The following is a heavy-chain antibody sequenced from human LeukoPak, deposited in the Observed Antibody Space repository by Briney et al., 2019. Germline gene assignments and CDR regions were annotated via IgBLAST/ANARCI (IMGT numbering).Heavy chain of an antibody. CDR3: ARGNQLRRDYYYGMDV. CDR2: IWYDGSNK. CDR1: GFTFSSYS. V-gene: IGHV3-33*01. Sequence: GGSLRLSCAASGFTFSSYSMHWVRQAPGKGLEWVAVIWYDGSNKYYADSVKGRFTISRDNSKNTLYLQMNSLRAEDTAVYYCARGNQLRRDYYYGMDVWGKGTTVTVSS. J-gene: IGHJ6*04. D-gene: IGHD2-2*01.